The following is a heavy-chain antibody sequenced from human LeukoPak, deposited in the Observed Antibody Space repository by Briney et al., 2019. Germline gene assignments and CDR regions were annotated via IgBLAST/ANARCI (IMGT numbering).Heavy chain of an antibody. CDR1: GGSISSGSYY. J-gene: IGHJ4*02. Sequence: SETLSPTCTVSGGSISSGSYYWSWIRQPAGKGLEWIGRIYTSGSTNYNPSLKSRVTISVDTSKNQFSLKLSSVTAADTAVYYCARGVAYFDYWGQGTLVTVSS. CDR3: ARGVAYFDY. D-gene: IGHD5-12*01. V-gene: IGHV4-61*02. CDR2: IYTSGST.